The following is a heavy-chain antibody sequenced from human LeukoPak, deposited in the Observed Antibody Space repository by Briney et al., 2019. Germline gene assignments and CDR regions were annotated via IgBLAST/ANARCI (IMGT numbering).Heavy chain of an antibody. D-gene: IGHD4-23*01. V-gene: IGHV3-21*01. CDR1: GFTFSSYS. Sequence: GGSLRLSCAASGFTFSSYSMNWVRQAPGKGLEWVSSISSSSSYMYYADSVKGRFTISRDNAKNSLYLQMNSLRAEDTAVYYCARDPAYGGNSNGYWGQGTLVTVSS. CDR2: ISSSSSYM. J-gene: IGHJ4*02. CDR3: ARDPAYGGNSNGY.